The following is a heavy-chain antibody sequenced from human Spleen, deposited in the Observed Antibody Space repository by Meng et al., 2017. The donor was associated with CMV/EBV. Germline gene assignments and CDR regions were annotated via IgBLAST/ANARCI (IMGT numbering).Heavy chain of an antibody. D-gene: IGHD5-18*01. V-gene: IGHV1-46*01. J-gene: IGHJ5*02. Sequence: YTFTSYYMHWVRQAPGQGLEWMGIINPSGGSTSYAQKFQGRVTMTRDTSTSTVYMELSSLRPEDTAVYYCARDRIQLWSRPYNWFDPWGQGTLVTVSS. CDR3: ARDRIQLWSRPYNWFDP. CDR2: INPSGGST. CDR1: YTFTSYY.